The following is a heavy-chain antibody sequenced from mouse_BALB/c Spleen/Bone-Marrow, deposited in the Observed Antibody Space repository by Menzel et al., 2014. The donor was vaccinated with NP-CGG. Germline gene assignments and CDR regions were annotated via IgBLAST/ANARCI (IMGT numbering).Heavy chain of an antibody. CDR1: GFDFSRHW. CDR2: INPDSRTI. Sequence: EVKLMESGGGLVQPGGSLKLSCAASGFDFSRHWMSWARQASGKGLQWIGEINPDSRTINYAPSLKAKFIISRDNAKNTLFLQMSKVRSDDTALYYCARGNYYGNLDYWGQGTTLTVSS. CDR3: ARGNYYGNLDY. V-gene: IGHV4-1*02. J-gene: IGHJ2*01. D-gene: IGHD2-1*01.